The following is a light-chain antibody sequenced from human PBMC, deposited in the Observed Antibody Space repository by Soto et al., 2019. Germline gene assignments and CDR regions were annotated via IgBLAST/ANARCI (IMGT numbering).Light chain of an antibody. Sequence: QPVLTQSPSASASLGASVKLTCTLSSGHSSYAIAWHQQQPEKGPRFLMKLDSDGIHTKGDGIPDRFSGSSSGAERYLTISSLQSEDEADYYCQAWDTGIRVFGGGTKLTVL. CDR2: LDSDGIH. V-gene: IGLV4-69*01. CDR3: QAWDTGIRV. CDR1: SGHSSYA. J-gene: IGLJ2*01.